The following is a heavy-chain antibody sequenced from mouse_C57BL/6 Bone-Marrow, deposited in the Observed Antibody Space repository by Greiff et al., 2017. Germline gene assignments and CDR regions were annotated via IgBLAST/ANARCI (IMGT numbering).Heavy chain of an antibody. CDR1: GYTFTSYW. J-gene: IGHJ3*01. CDR3: ARGGPSFAY. V-gene: IGHV1-64*01. Sequence: QVQLQQPGAELVKPGASVKLSCKASGYTFTSYWMHWVKQRPGQGLEWIGMIHPNSGSTNYNEKCKSKATLTVDKSSSTAYMPLSSLTSEDSAVYYCARGGPSFAYWGQWTLVTVSA. CDR2: IHPNSGST.